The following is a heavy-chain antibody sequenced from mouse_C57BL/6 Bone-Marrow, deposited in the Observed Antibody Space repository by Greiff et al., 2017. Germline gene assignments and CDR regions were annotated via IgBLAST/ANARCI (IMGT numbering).Heavy chain of an antibody. J-gene: IGHJ4*01. CDR3: ARYELRYAMDY. Sequence: VQLQQPGAELVKPGASVKLSCKASGYTFTSYWMQWVKQRPGQGLEWIGEIDPSDSYTNSNQKFKGKATLTVDTSSSTAYMQLSSLTSEDSAVYYCARYELRYAMDYWGQGTSVTVSS. CDR1: GYTFTSYW. V-gene: IGHV1-50*01. D-gene: IGHD1-1*01. CDR2: IDPSDSYT.